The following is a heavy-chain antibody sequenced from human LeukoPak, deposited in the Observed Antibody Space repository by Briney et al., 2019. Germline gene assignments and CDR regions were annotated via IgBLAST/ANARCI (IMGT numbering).Heavy chain of an antibody. D-gene: IGHD3-22*01. J-gene: IGHJ4*02. Sequence: GGSLRLSCAASGFTFSSYAMSWVRQAPGKGLEWVSAISGSGGSTYYADSVKGRLTISRDNSKNTLYLQMNSLRAEDTAVYYCAKDLGGDSSGYYLDYWGQGTLVTVSS. CDR1: GFTFSSYA. CDR3: AKDLGGDSSGYYLDY. CDR2: ISGSGGST. V-gene: IGHV3-23*01.